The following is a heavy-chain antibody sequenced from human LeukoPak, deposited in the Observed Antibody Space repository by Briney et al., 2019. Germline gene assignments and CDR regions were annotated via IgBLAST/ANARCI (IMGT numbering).Heavy chain of an antibody. CDR2: MNPNSGNT. CDR3: ARARFWSGSDY. V-gene: IGHV1-8*03. J-gene: IGHJ4*02. Sequence: GSVRVSCKASGYTFTSYDINWVRQAPGQGLEWMGWMNPNSGNTGYAQKFQGRVTITRNTSISTAYMELSSLRSEDTAVYYCARARFWSGSDYWGQGTLVTVSS. D-gene: IGHD3-3*01. CDR1: GYTFTSYD.